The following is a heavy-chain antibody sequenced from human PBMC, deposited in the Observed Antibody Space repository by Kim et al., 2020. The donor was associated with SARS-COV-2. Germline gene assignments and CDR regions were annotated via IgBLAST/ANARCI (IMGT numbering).Heavy chain of an antibody. J-gene: IGHJ5*02. CDR1: GGSISSSNW. D-gene: IGHD3-10*01. CDR3: AREDGGYHGSGSYRFFDP. V-gene: IGHV4-4*02. Sequence: SETLSLTCAVSGGSISSSNWWSWVRQPPGKGLEWIGEFYHSGSTNYNPSLKSRVTISVDKSKNHFSLKLSSVTAADTAVYYCAREDGGYHGSGSYRFFDPWGQGTLVTVSS. CDR2: FYHSGST.